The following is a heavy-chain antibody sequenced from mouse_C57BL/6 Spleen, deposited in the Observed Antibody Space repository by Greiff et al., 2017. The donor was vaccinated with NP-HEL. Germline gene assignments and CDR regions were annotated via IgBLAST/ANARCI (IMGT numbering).Heavy chain of an antibody. CDR1: GFTFSDYG. J-gene: IGHJ2*01. D-gene: IGHD4-1*01. Sequence: EVKVVESGGGLVKPGGSLKLSCAASGFTFSDYGMHWVRQAPEKGLEWVAYISSGSSTSYYADTMKGPFTISRDNAKTTLFLQMTSLRSEDTAMYYCARINWDSFSDYWGQGTTLTVSS. CDR2: ISSGSSTS. CDR3: ARINWDSFSDY. V-gene: IGHV5-17*01.